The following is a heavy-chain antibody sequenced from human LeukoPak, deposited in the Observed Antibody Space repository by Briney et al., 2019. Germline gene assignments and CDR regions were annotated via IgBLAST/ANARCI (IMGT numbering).Heavy chain of an antibody. V-gene: IGHV3-48*02. CDR3: ARGSGSAFDY. CDR1: GXTFSSYI. CDR2: ISSSSSPI. D-gene: IGHD2-15*01. Sequence: PGGSLRLSCAASGXTFSSYIMNWVRQAPGKGLEWVSYISSSSSPIYYADSVKGRFTISRDNAKNSLYLQMNSLSDEDTAVYYCARGSGSAFDYWGQGTLVTVSS. J-gene: IGHJ4*02.